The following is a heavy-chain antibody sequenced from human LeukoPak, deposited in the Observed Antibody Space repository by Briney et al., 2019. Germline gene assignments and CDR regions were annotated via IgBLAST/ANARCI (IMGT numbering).Heavy chain of an antibody. V-gene: IGHV3-7*01. CDR1: GFSLSNYW. J-gene: IGHJ4*02. CDR3: GRFGYVAGVDL. D-gene: IGHD6-19*01. CDR2: INPGGTET. Sequence: GGSLRLSCAASGFSLSNYWVTWVRQAPGTGLEWVANINPGGTETYYVEPVKGRFTISRDNAKNLVYLQMNSLRAEDSAVYHCGRFGYVAGVDLWGQGTLITVSS.